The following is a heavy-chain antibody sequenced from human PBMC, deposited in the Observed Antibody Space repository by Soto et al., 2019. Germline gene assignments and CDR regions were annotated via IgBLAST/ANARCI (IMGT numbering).Heavy chain of an antibody. CDR1: GGSISSGDYY. CDR2: TYYSGST. CDR3: AIDGGSGSYLH. J-gene: IGHJ4*02. Sequence: QVQLQESGPGLVKPSQTLSLTCTVSGGSISSGDYYWSWIRQHPGKGLEWIGHTYYSGSTSYNPSLKSRVTISVDTSKNEFYLRLSSVTAADTAVYYCAIDGGSGSYLHWGQGNLVTVSS. D-gene: IGHD1-26*01. V-gene: IGHV4-31*03.